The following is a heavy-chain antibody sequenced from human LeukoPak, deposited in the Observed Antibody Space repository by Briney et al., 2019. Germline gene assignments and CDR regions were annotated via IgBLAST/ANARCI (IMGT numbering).Heavy chain of an antibody. Sequence: ASVKVSCKTSEYTFTGYYMHWVRQAPGHGLEWMGRINPNSGGTNYAQKFQGRVTMTRDTSVSTAYMELSSLRSDDTAVYYCARDRGGYCSRSSRSGVALDFWGQGTMVTVSS. D-gene: IGHD2-2*01. CDR3: ARDRGGYCSRSSRSGVALDF. CDR2: INPNSGGT. CDR1: EYTFTGYY. J-gene: IGHJ3*01. V-gene: IGHV1-2*06.